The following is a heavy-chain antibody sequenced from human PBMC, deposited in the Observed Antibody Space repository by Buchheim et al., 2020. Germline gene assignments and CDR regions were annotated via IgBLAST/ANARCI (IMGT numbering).Heavy chain of an antibody. CDR1: GFDFSNSW. V-gene: IGHV3-74*03. CDR3: ARDRSYALDV. Sequence: VQLVESGGGVVQPGRSLRLSCAASGFDFSNSWMHWVRQATGKGLVWVSHINSDGSTTTYADSVKGRFTISRDNAKNTVYLEMNSLRVEDTAVYYCARDRSYALDVWGQGTT. CDR2: INSDGSTT. J-gene: IGHJ6*02.